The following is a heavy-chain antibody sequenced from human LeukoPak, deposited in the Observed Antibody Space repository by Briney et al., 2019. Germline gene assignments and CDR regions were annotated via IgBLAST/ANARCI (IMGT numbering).Heavy chain of an antibody. Sequence: VASVKVSCKASGYTFTGYYMHWVRQAPGQGLEWMGWINPNSGGTNYAQKFQGRVTMTRDTSISTAYMELSRLRSEDTAVYYCARVPVVAAYLNTFDYWGQGTLVTVSS. J-gene: IGHJ4*02. V-gene: IGHV1-2*02. CDR1: GYTFTGYY. D-gene: IGHD2-15*01. CDR2: INPNSGGT. CDR3: ARVPVVAAYLNTFDY.